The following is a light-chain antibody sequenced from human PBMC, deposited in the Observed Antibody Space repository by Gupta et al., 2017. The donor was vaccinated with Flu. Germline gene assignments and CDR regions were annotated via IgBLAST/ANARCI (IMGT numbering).Light chain of an antibody. CDR2: DVS. V-gene: IGLV2-11*01. CDR1: SSDVGGYNY. Sequence: QPALSQPRSVSGSPGQSVTISCTGTSSDVGGYNYVSWYQQHPGKAPTLMIYDVSKRPSGVPDRFSGSKSGNTASLTISGLQAEDEADYYCCSYAGSYTWVFGGGTKLTVL. CDR3: CSYAGSYTWV. J-gene: IGLJ3*02.